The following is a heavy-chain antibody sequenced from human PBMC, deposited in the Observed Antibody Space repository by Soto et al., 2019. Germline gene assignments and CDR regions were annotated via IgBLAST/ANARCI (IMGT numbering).Heavy chain of an antibody. D-gene: IGHD6-13*01. CDR1: GSTFSSKS. Sequence: GGSLRLSCAASGSTFSSKSMSWVRQPPGKGLEWVSGISGSGGSTYYADSVKGRFTISRDNSKNTVFLQLNSLTVEDTAVYFCARDESSSMYYFAYWGHGTLVTVSS. J-gene: IGHJ4*01. CDR2: ISGSGGST. CDR3: ARDESSSMYYFAY. V-gene: IGHV3-23*01.